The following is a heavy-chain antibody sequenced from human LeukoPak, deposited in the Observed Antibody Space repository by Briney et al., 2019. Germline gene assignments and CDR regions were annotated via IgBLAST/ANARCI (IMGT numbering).Heavy chain of an antibody. D-gene: IGHD3-22*01. CDR3: ARNPSRYYYDSSGYVDY. CDR1: GFSFRDYW. J-gene: IGHJ4*02. CDR2: IKQDGSEK. Sequence: PGGSLRLSCAASGFSFRDYWMSWVRQAPGKGLEWVANIKQDGSEKYYVDSVKGRFTISRDNAKNSLYLQMNSLRAEDTAVYYCARNPSRYYYDSSGYVDYWGQGTLVTVSS. V-gene: IGHV3-7*01.